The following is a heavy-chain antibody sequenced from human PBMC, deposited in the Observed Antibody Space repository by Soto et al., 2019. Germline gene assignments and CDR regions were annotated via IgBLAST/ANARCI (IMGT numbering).Heavy chain of an antibody. CDR3: ARHPPGVRYYYGMDV. Sequence: TLSLTCTFSGGSISSTSYYWGWFRQPPGKGLEWIGSIHYSGSTYYNPSLKSRVTISVDTSKNQFSLRLSSVTAADTAVYYCARHPPGVRYYYGMDVWGQGTKVTVS. CDR2: IHYSGST. V-gene: IGHV4-39*01. D-gene: IGHD3-10*01. CDR1: GGSISSTSYY. J-gene: IGHJ6*01.